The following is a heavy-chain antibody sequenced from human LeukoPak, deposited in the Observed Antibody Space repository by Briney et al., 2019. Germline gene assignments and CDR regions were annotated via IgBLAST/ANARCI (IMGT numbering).Heavy chain of an antibody. J-gene: IGHJ3*02. CDR2: FDPEDGET. CDR3: ATGSPPQPTVVIGGGAFDI. Sequence: ASVKVSCTVSGYTLTELSMHWVRQAPGKGLEWMGGFDPEDGETIYAQKFQGRVTMTEDTSTDTAYMELSSLRSEDTAVYYCATGSPPQPTVVIGGGAFDIWGQGTMVTVSS. V-gene: IGHV1-24*01. CDR1: GYTLTELS. D-gene: IGHD4-23*01.